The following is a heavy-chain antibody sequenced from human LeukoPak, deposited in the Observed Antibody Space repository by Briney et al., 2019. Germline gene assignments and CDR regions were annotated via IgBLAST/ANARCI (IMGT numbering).Heavy chain of an antibody. CDR3: AKDAPNYYDSSGPFEY. Sequence: PGGSLRLSCAASGFTFSSYAMSWVRQAPGKGLGWVSAISGSGGSTYYADSVKGRFTISRDNSKNTLYLQMNSLRAEDTAVYYCAKDAPNYYDSSGPFEYWGQGTLVTVSS. V-gene: IGHV3-23*01. CDR1: GFTFSSYA. CDR2: ISGSGGST. D-gene: IGHD3-22*01. J-gene: IGHJ4*02.